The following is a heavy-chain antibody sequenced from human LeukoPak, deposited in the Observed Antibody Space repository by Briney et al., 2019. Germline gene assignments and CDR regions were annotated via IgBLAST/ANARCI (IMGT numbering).Heavy chain of an antibody. J-gene: IGHJ4*02. CDR3: ARTYYYDSSGSEAFDY. Sequence: GASVKVSCKASGYTFIGYYVHWGRQAPGQGLELMGWINPNSGGTNYAQKFQGWVTVTRDTSISTAYMELSRLRSEDTAVYYCARTYYYDSSGSEAFDYWGQGTLVTVSS. CDR2: INPNSGGT. V-gene: IGHV1-2*04. CDR1: GYTFIGYY. D-gene: IGHD3-22*01.